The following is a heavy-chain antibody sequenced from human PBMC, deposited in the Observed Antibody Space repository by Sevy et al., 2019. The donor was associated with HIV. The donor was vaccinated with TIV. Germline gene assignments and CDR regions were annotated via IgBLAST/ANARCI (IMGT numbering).Heavy chain of an antibody. D-gene: IGHD4-17*01. CDR2: IIGRGGRT. CDR3: AKDGHDYGDFYFNY. Sequence: GGSLRLSCAASGFTFSSYAMSWVRQAPGKGLEWVSCIIGRGGRTYYAESVKGRFTISRDNDKNTLYLQMNNLRAEDTDVNYCAKDGHDYGDFYFNYWGQGTLVTVSS. CDR1: GFTFSSYA. V-gene: IGHV3-23*01. J-gene: IGHJ4*02.